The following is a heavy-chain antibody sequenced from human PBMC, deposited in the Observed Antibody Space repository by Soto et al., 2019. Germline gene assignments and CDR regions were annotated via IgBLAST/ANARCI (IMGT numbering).Heavy chain of an antibody. Sequence: PGGSLRLSCTASGFTFSSHAMTWVRQAPGKGLEWVSGLSDSGGSIYYADSVKGRFTISRDNSMNTLYLQMKTLRAEDTAVYYSAKVSSSWYAGFFDLWGQGTLVTVSS. J-gene: IGHJ4*02. V-gene: IGHV3-23*01. D-gene: IGHD6-13*01. CDR3: AKVSSSWYAGFFDL. CDR2: LSDSGGSI. CDR1: GFTFSSHA.